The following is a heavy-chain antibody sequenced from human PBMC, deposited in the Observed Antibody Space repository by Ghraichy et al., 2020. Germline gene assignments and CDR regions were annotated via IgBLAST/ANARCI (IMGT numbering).Heavy chain of an antibody. Sequence: SETPSLTCAVYGGSFSGYYWSWIRQPPGKGLEWIGEINHSGSTNYNPSLKSRVTISVDTSKNQFSLKLSSVTAADMAVYYCARQNIVLMVYAARDNWFDPWGQGTLVT. J-gene: IGHJ5*02. CDR2: INHSGST. D-gene: IGHD2-8*01. V-gene: IGHV4-34*01. CDR1: GGSFSGYY. CDR3: ARQNIVLMVYAARDNWFDP.